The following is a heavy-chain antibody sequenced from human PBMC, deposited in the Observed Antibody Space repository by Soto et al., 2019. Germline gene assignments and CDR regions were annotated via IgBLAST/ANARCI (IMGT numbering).Heavy chain of an antibody. Sequence: GGSLRLSCAASGFTFSSYAMHWVRQAPGKGLEWVAVISYDGSNKYYADSVKGRFTISRDNSKNTLYLQMNSLRAEDTAVYYCARDAAGSSGWYWDEYFDYWGQGTLVTVSS. J-gene: IGHJ4*02. V-gene: IGHV3-30-3*01. CDR2: ISYDGSNK. CDR3: ARDAAGSSGWYWDEYFDY. D-gene: IGHD6-19*01. CDR1: GFTFSSYA.